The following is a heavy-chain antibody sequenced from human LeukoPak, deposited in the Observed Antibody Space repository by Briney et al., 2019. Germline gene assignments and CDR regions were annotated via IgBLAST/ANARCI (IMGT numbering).Heavy chain of an antibody. J-gene: IGHJ3*02. CDR1: GFTFSSYW. D-gene: IGHD1-1*01. V-gene: IGHV3-7*01. CDR2: IKQDGSEK. CDR3: ANRNWNRGGAFDI. Sequence: GSLRLSCAASGFTFSSYWMSWVRQAPGKWLEWVANIKQDGSEKYYVDSVKGRFTISRDNAKNSLYLQMNSLRAEDTAVYYCANRNWNRGGAFDIWGQGTMVTVSS.